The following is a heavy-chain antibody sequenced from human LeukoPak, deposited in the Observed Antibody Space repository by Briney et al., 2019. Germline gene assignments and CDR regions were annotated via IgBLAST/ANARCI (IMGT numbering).Heavy chain of an antibody. CDR2: ISSSGSTI. J-gene: IGHJ6*02. CDR1: GFTFSSYE. CDR3: AREPYYYGMDV. V-gene: IGHV3-48*03. Sequence: GGSLRLSCAASGFTFSSYEMNWVRQAPGKGLEWASYISSSGSTIYYADSVKGRFTISRDNAKNSLYLQMNSLRAEDTAVYYCAREPYYYGMDVWGQGTTVTVSS.